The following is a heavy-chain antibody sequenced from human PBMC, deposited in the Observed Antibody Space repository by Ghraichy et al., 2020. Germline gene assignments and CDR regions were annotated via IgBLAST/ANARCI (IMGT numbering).Heavy chain of an antibody. J-gene: IGHJ4*02. CDR3: AKGVSGYKSSSFDY. Sequence: GESLNISCAASGFTFSSYAMSWVRQAPGKGLEWVSAISGSGGSTYYADSVKGRFTISRDNSKNTLYLQMNSLRAEDTAVYYCAKGVSGYKSSSFDYWGQGTLVTVSS. CDR1: GFTFSSYA. V-gene: IGHV3-23*01. CDR2: ISGSGGST. D-gene: IGHD3-22*01.